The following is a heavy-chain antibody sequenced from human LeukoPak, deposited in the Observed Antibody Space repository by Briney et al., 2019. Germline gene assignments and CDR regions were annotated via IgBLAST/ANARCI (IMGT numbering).Heavy chain of an antibody. CDR2: ILAGGTNT. D-gene: IGHD7-27*01. Sequence: GGSLRLSCAASGFTFSNYAMTWVRQAPGKGLEWVSSILAGGTNTQYADSVRGRFTISRDNSKNTLYLQMNSLRAEDTALYHCATHQATGAHSKFDYWDQGTLVTVSS. J-gene: IGHJ4*02. CDR3: ATHQATGAHSKFDY. V-gene: IGHV3-23*01. CDR1: GFTFSNYA.